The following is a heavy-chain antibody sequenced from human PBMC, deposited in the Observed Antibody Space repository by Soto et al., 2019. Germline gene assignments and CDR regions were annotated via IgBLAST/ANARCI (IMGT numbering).Heavy chain of an antibody. D-gene: IGHD3-22*01. V-gene: IGHV1-46*01. CDR3: ARVGYSSTGTTFHYHGLDV. J-gene: IGHJ6*02. CDR2: IYPRGGTT. CDR1: GYNFTSHY. Sequence: QVQLVQSGAEVKKPGASVKVSCKASGYNFTSHYMHWVRQDPGQGLESMGIIYPRGGTTTYAQKFQGRVTMTRDTSTHTFYMELSSLRSEDTTMYYCARVGYSSTGTTFHYHGLDVWGQGTTVTVSS.